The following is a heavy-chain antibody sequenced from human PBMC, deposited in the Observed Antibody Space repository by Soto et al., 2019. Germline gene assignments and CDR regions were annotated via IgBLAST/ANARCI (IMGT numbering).Heavy chain of an antibody. J-gene: IGHJ4*02. CDR3: AIYCPKAGATARCVVDY. CDR1: GYTFTSYG. Sequence: ASVKVSCKASGYTFTSYGISWVRQAPGQGLEWMGWISAYNGNTNYAQKLQGRVTMTTDTSTSTAYMELRSLRSDDTAVYYCAIYCPKAGATARCVVDYWGQGTLVTVSS. CDR2: ISAYNGNT. D-gene: IGHD1-26*01. V-gene: IGHV1-18*01.